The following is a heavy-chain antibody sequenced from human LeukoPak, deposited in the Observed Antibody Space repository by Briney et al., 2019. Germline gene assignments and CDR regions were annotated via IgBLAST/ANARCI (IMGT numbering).Heavy chain of an antibody. V-gene: IGHV3-66*02. D-gene: IGHD3-3*01. Sequence: GGSLRLSCAASGLTVSSNYMSWVRQAPGKGLEWVSVIYSGGSTSYADSMKGQFTISRDSSKNTLYLQMNSLRAEDTAVYYCARGFWSGYYYNWFDPWGQGTLVTLSS. CDR3: ARGFWSGYYYNWFDP. CDR1: GLTVSSNY. CDR2: IYSGGST. J-gene: IGHJ5*02.